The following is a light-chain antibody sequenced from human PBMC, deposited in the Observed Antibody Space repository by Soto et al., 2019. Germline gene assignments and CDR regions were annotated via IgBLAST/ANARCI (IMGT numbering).Light chain of an antibody. CDR2: DNT. Sequence: QSVLTQPPSVSGAPGQRVTISCTGSSSNIGAGYSVHWYQQLPGTAPKLLIYDNTNRASGVPDRFSGSKSGTSASLAITGLQAEDEADYYCQSYDNSLSAGVFGGGTKLTVL. CDR1: SSNIGAGYS. V-gene: IGLV1-40*01. J-gene: IGLJ3*02. CDR3: QSYDNSLSAGV.